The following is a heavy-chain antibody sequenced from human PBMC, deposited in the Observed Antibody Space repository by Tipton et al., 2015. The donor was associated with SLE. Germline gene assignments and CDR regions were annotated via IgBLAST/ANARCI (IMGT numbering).Heavy chain of an antibody. V-gene: IGHV1-18*01. Sequence: QSGAEVKKPGASVKVSCKASGYTFTSYCITWVRQAPGQGLEWMGWISGYNGNTNYAQTLQGRVTMTTDTSTSTAYMELRSLRSDDPAVYYCARLGDWDFYYYMDGWGKGTTVTVSS. D-gene: IGHD3-16*01. CDR3: ARLGDWDFYYYMDG. J-gene: IGHJ6*03. CDR1: GYTFTSYC. CDR2: ISGYNGNT.